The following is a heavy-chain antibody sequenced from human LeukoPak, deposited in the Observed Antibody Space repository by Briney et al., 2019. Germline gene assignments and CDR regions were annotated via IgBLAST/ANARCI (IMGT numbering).Heavy chain of an antibody. CDR2: INPSGGST. D-gene: IGHD3-10*01. CDR3: ARVGDSGSPFDN. J-gene: IGHJ4*02. V-gene: IGHV1-46*01. CDR1: GYTFTSYY. Sequence: GASVKVSCKASGYTFTSYYMHWVRQAPGQGLEWMGIINPSGGSTSYAKKVQGRVTMTRDTSTSTVYMEVSSLRSEDTAVYYCARVGDSGSPFDNWGQGTLVTVSS.